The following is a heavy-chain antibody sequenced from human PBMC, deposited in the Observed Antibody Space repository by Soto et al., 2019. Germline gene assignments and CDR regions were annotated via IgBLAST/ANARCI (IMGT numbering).Heavy chain of an antibody. J-gene: IGHJ6*02. V-gene: IGHV1-8*01. CDR2: MDPNSGST. CDR1: GYPFTTYD. D-gene: IGHD3-3*01. CDR3: ARERKFDFWRKGLDV. Sequence: XSVKVSCKASGYPFTTYDSNWVRQAPGQGLEWLGWMDPNSGSTGYAQNFQGRITMTRNISRNTAHMELSSLQSEDTAVYYCARERKFDFWRKGLDVWGQGTTVTVSS.